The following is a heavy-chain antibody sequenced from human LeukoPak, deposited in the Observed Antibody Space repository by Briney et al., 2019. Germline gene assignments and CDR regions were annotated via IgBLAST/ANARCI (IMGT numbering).Heavy chain of an antibody. D-gene: IGHD6-6*01. V-gene: IGHV3-33*01. J-gene: IGHJ4*02. CDR1: GLTFRNYG. Sequence: GKSLRLSCAASGLTFRNYGMHWVRQAPGKGLEWVAVIWYDGSNKYYADSVKGRFTISRDNSKNTLYLQMNSLRAEDTAVYYCARGWYSSSSADYWGQGTLVTVSS. CDR3: ARGWYSSSSADY. CDR2: IWYDGSNK.